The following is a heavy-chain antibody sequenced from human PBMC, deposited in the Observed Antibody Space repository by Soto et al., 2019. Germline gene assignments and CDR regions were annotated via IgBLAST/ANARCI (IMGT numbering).Heavy chain of an antibody. J-gene: IGHJ2*01. D-gene: IGHD3-9*01. CDR3: ARANNLAGYYVVHLDP. CDR2: INHRGST. Sequence: QVQLQQWGAGLLKPSETLSLSCAVSGGSFSGYYWSWIRQPPGKGLEWIGEINHRGSTNYNASLKSRVTLTIGPSKNPFLPKLKSVTAAVTAVFYCARANNLAGYYVVHLDPWGRCTLVTVSS. CDR1: GGSFSGYY. V-gene: IGHV4-34*01.